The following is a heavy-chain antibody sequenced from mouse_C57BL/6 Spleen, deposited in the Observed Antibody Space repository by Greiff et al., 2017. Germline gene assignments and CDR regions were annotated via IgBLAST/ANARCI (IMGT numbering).Heavy chain of an antibody. J-gene: IGHJ4*01. CDR1: GFTFSSYA. D-gene: IGHD2-2*01. Sequence: EVKLVASGGGLVKPGGSLKLSCAASGFTFSSYAMSWVRQTPEKRLEWVATISDGGSYTYYPDNVKGRFTISRDNAKNNLYLQMSHLKSEDTAMYYCARDGGYDEYYYAMDYWGQGTSVTVSS. CDR2: ISDGGSYT. V-gene: IGHV5-4*01. CDR3: ARDGGYDEYYYAMDY.